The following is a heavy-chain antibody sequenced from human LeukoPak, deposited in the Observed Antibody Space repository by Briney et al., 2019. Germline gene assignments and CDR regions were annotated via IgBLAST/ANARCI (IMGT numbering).Heavy chain of an antibody. CDR3: ARDSIRGEQQLAHDY. Sequence: ASVKVSCKASGYTFTGYYMHWVRQAPGQGLEWMGWINPNSGGTNYAQKFQGRVTMTRDTSISTAYMELSRLRSDDTAVYYCARDSIRGEQQLAHDYRGQGTLVTVSS. D-gene: IGHD6-13*01. CDR2: INPNSGGT. CDR1: GYTFTGYY. J-gene: IGHJ4*02. V-gene: IGHV1-2*02.